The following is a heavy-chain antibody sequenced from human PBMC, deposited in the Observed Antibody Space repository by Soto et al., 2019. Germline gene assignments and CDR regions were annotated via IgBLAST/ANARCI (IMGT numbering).Heavy chain of an antibody. V-gene: IGHV1-18*01. CDR2: ISAHNGNT. J-gene: IGHJ4*02. CDR3: ARGRYGDY. D-gene: IGHD1-1*01. Sequence: QVHLVQSGAAVKRPGASVKGSCKGSGYTFTTYGITWVRQAPGQGLEWVGWISAHNGNTNYAQKLQGRVTVTRDTSTSTAYMELRSLRSDDKAVYYCARGRYGDYWGQGALVTFPS. CDR1: GYTFTTYG.